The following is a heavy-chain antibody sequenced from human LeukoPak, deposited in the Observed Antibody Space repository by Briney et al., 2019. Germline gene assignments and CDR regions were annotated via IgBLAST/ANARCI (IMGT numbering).Heavy chain of an antibody. CDR1: GFTFSSYG. Sequence: PGGSLRLSCAASGFTFSSYGMHWVRQAPGKGLEWVAVISYDGRNKYYADSVKGRFTISRDNAKNSLYLQMNSLRAEDTAVYYCARVFRPSLTVFIIRGAFDIWGQGTMVTVSS. CDR3: ARVFRPSLTVFIIRGAFDI. V-gene: IGHV3-30*03. J-gene: IGHJ3*02. D-gene: IGHD3-3*01. CDR2: ISYDGRNK.